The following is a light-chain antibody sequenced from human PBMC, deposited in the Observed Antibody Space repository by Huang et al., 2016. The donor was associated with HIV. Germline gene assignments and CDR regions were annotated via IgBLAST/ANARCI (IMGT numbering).Light chain of an antibody. J-gene: IGKJ2*01. CDR3: QQYNNWPRT. V-gene: IGKV3-15*01. CDR2: DAS. Sequence: DRVMTQSPVTLSVSPGERATLSCRASQSINTNLAWYQQKPGQAPRLLIYDASTRAIDVPAMCSGSGTEIRFTLTISSLQSEDCAVYYCQQYNNWPRTFGQGTKLEIK. CDR1: QSINTN.